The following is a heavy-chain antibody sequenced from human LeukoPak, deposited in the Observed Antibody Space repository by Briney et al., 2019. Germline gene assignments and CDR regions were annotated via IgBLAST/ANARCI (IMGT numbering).Heavy chain of an antibody. CDR3: ARETTVTTGAFDI. D-gene: IGHD4-17*01. V-gene: IGHV4-34*01. CDR1: GGSFSGYY. CDR2: INNSGST. Sequence: SETLSLTCAVYGGSFSGYYWSWIRQPPGKGLEWIGEINNSGSTNYNPSLKSRVTISVDTSKNQFSLKLSSVTAADTAVYYCARETTVTTGAFDIWGQGTMVTVSS. J-gene: IGHJ3*02.